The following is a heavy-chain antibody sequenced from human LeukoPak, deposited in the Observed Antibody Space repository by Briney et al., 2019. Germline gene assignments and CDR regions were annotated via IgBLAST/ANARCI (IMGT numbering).Heavy chain of an antibody. V-gene: IGHV4-61*02. Sequence: SETLSRTCTVSGGSISSGSYYWSWIRQPAGKGLEWIGRIYTSGSTNYNPSRKSRVTISVDTSKTQFSLKLSSVTAADTAVYYCARGGVLRFLEWLPYFDYWGQGTLVTVSS. CDR3: ARGGVLRFLEWLPYFDY. D-gene: IGHD3-3*01. CDR1: GGSISSGSYY. J-gene: IGHJ4*02. CDR2: IYTSGST.